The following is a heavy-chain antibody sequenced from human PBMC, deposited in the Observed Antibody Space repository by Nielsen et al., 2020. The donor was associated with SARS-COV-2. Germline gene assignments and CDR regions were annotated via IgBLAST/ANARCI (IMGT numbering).Heavy chain of an antibody. CDR1: GFTFGDYA. D-gene: IGHD3-3*01. Sequence: GGSLRLSCTASGFTFGDYAMSWFRQAPGKGLEWVGFIRSKAYGGTTEYAASVKGRFTISRDDSKSIAYLQMNSLKTEDTAVYYCTRYDFWSGYYPDYWGQGTLVTVPS. CDR2: IRSKAYGGTT. V-gene: IGHV3-49*03. J-gene: IGHJ4*02. CDR3: TRYDFWSGYYPDY.